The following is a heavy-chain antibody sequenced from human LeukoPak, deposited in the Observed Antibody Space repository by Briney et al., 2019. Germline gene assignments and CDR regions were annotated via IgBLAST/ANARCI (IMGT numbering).Heavy chain of an antibody. Sequence: GASVKVSCKASGYTFTSYAMHWVRQAPGQRLEWMGWINAGNGNTKYSQKFQGRVTITRDTSASTAYMELSSLRSEDTAVYYCARLYSSSWYAGHLDYWGQGTLVTVSS. CDR1: GYTFTSYA. D-gene: IGHD6-13*01. J-gene: IGHJ4*02. CDR3: ARLYSSSWYAGHLDY. V-gene: IGHV1-3*01. CDR2: INAGNGNT.